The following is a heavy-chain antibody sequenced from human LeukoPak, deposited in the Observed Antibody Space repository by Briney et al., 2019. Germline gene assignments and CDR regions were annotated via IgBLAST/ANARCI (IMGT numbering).Heavy chain of an antibody. CDR2: IYHSGNT. V-gene: IGHV4-30-2*01. D-gene: IGHD1-26*01. CDR1: GVSINSDAYF. J-gene: IGHJ5*02. CDR3: AREYSGSYNALSGWFDP. Sequence: SETLSLTCTVSGVSINSDAYFWSWIRQPPGKGLEWIGYIYHSGNTYYNPSLKSRVIISVDTSKNQFPLKLSSVTAADTAVYYCAREYSGSYNALSGWFDPWGQGTLVTVSS.